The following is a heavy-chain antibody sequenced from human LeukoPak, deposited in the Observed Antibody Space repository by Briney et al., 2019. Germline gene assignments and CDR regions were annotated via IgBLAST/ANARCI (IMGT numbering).Heavy chain of an antibody. CDR2: TNEHGSEK. CDR3: TMNEH. V-gene: IGHV3-7*01. CDR1: GITFRGYW. D-gene: IGHD1-1*01. J-gene: IGHJ1*01. Sequence: GGSLRLSCAVSGITFRGYWMSWVRQAPGKGLEWVANTNEHGSEKYYVDSVKGRFTISRDNAKNPLYLQMNSLRAEDTAIYYCTMNEHWGQGTLVSVSS.